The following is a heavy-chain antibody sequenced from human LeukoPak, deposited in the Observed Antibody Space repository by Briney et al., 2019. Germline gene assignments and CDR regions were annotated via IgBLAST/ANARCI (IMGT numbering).Heavy chain of an antibody. CDR1: GGSISSSSYY. CDR3: ARHGNPISSSWTYQFDY. J-gene: IGHJ4*02. V-gene: IGHV4-39*01. D-gene: IGHD6-13*01. Sequence: SETLSLTCTVSGGSISSSSYYWGWIRQPPGKGLEWIGSIYYSGSTYYNPSLKSRVTISVDTSKNQFSLKLSSVTAADTAVYYCARHGNPISSSWTYQFDYWGQGTLVTVSS. CDR2: IYYSGST.